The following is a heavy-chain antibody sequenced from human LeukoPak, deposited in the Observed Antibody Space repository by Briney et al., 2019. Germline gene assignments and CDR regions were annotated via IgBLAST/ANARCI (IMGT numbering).Heavy chain of an antibody. Sequence: SQTLSVTRAISGDSVSSNNGAWNWIRQSPSRGLEWLGRTYYRSKWYNDYAEFIQGRITINPDTSKNQFSLQLNSVTPEDTAVYYCARDLGTSGWYTFDFWGQGTLVTVSS. CDR3: ARDLGTSGWYTFDF. CDR2: TYYRSKWYN. V-gene: IGHV6-1*01. J-gene: IGHJ4*02. CDR1: GDSVSSNNGA. D-gene: IGHD6-19*01.